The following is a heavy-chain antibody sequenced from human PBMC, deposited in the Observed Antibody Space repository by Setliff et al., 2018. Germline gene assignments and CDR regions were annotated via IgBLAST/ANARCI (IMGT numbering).Heavy chain of an antibody. V-gene: IGHV4-61*09. D-gene: IGHD3-10*01. J-gene: IGHJ6*03. Sequence: TLSLTCTVSGASISSGSYYWSWIRQPAGKGLEWIGHIHSSGSANYKSSLESRLTMSLDPSKKQFSLKLRSVTAADTAVYYCARDWEITVVREVTQYYYYMDIWGKGNAVTVSS. CDR1: GASISSGSYY. CDR2: IHSSGSA. CDR3: ARDWEITVVREVTQYYYYMDI.